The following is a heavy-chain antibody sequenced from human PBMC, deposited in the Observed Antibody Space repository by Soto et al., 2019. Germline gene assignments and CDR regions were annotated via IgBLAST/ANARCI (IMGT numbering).Heavy chain of an antibody. V-gene: IGHV1-2*04. Sequence: ASVKVSCKASGYTFTGYYMHWVRQAPGQGLEWMGWINPNSGGTNYAQKFQGWVTMTRDTSISTAYMELSRLRSDDTAVYYCARNGAEYSYGSSPPGYGMDVWGQGTTVTVSS. CDR3: ARNGAEYSYGSSPPGYGMDV. J-gene: IGHJ6*02. CDR1: GYTFTGYY. D-gene: IGHD5-18*01. CDR2: INPNSGGT.